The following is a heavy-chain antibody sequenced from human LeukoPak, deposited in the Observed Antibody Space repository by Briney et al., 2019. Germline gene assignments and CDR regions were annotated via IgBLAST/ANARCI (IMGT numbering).Heavy chain of an antibody. D-gene: IGHD2-21*02. CDR2: IGSSSSPI. J-gene: IGHJ3*02. CDR1: GFTFTDYA. Sequence: GGSLRLSCAASGFTFTDYAMNWVRQAPGRGLEWISYIGSSSSPIYYADSVKGRFTISRDNAKNSLSLQMNSLRGEDTAVYYCARATYCGGDCYSGAFDIWGQGTMVTVSS. V-gene: IGHV3-48*04. CDR3: ARATYCGGDCYSGAFDI.